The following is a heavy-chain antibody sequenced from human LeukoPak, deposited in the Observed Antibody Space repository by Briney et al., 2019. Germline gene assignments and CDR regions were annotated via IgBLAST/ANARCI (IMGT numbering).Heavy chain of an antibody. Sequence: ASVKVSCKASGYTFTGYYMHWVRQAPGQGLEWMGWINPNSGGTNYAQKFQGRVTMTRDTSISTAYMELSRLRSDDTAVYYCARVDYGDNIFDYWGQGTLVTVSS. J-gene: IGHJ4*02. CDR1: GYTFTGYY. CDR2: INPNSGGT. V-gene: IGHV1-2*02. D-gene: IGHD4-17*01. CDR3: ARVDYGDNIFDY.